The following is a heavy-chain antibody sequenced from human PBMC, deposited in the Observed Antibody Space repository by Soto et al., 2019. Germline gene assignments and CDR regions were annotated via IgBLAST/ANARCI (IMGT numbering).Heavy chain of an antibody. CDR2: IYPDNSNT. CDR1: GYFFAGYW. CDR3: ARQGAAVPTVPLIWFDP. J-gene: IGHJ5*02. Sequence: VQLVQSGTEVKKLGESLKISCKGSGYFFAGYWIAWVRQMPGKGLEWMGIIYPDNSNTKYSRSFQGQVTISADKSSSTAYLQWSSLMASDTAIYYCARQGAAVPTVPLIWFDPWGQGTLVTVSS. D-gene: IGHD6-13*01. V-gene: IGHV5-51*01.